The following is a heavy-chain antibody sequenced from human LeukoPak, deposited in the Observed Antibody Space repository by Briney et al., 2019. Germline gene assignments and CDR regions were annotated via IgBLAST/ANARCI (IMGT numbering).Heavy chain of an antibody. Sequence: SVKVSCKASGGTFSSYTISWVRQAPGQGLEWMGRIIPILGIANYAQKFQGRVTITADKSTSTAYMELSGLRSEDTAVYYCARLQREHGDYWGQGTLVTVSS. D-gene: IGHD1-26*01. CDR3: ARLQREHGDY. CDR1: GGTFSSYT. J-gene: IGHJ4*02. CDR2: IIPILGIA. V-gene: IGHV1-69*02.